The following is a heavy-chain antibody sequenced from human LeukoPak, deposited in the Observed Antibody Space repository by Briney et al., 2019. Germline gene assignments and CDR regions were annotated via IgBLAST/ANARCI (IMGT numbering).Heavy chain of an antibody. CDR1: GFTFDDYG. Sequence: GGSLRPSCAASGFTFDDYGMSWVRQAPGRGLEWVSGINWNGSSTGYADSVKGRFTISRDNAKNSLYLQMNSLRAEDTALYYCARVYPTSFDYWGQGTLVTVSS. J-gene: IGHJ4*02. CDR2: INWNGSST. CDR3: ARVYPTSFDY. V-gene: IGHV3-20*04.